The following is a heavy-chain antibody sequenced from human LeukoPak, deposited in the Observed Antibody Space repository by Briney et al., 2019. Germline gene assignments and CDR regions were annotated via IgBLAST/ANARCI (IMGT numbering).Heavy chain of an antibody. CDR1: GFTFSSYW. Sequence: GGSLRLSCADSGFTFSSYWMSWVRQAPGKGLEWGANIKQEGSEKYYVDSVKGRFTISRDNAKNSLYLQMNSLRAEDTAVYYCARHTVGTGYSYGYFDYWGQGTLVTVSS. CDR3: ARHTVGTGYSYGYFDY. D-gene: IGHD5-18*01. J-gene: IGHJ4*02. CDR2: IKQEGSEK. V-gene: IGHV3-7*01.